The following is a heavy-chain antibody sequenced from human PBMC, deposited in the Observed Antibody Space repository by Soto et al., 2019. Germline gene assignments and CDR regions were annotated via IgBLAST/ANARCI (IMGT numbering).Heavy chain of an antibody. V-gene: IGHV1-2*04. Sequence: ASVKVSCKASGYTFTGYYMHWVRQAPGQGLEWMGWINPNSGGTNYAQKFQGWVTMTRDTSISTAYMELSRLRSDDTAVYYCAISQGSFRALFDYWGQGTLVTVSS. D-gene: IGHD3-10*01. J-gene: IGHJ4*02. CDR1: GYTFTGYY. CDR3: AISQGSFRALFDY. CDR2: INPNSGGT.